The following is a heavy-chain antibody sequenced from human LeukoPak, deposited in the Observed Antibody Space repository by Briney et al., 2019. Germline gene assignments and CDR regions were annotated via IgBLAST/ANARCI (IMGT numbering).Heavy chain of an antibody. CDR3: AKDRGIAAAGIDY. CDR2: IWYDGSNK. D-gene: IGHD6-13*01. J-gene: IGHJ4*02. V-gene: IGHV3-33*06. CDR1: GFTFSSYG. Sequence: GRSLRLSCAASGFTFSSYGMHWVRQAPGKGLEWVAVIWYDGSNKYYADSVKGRFTIPRDNSKNTLYLQMSSLRAEDTAVYYCAKDRGIAAAGIDYWGQGTLVTVSS.